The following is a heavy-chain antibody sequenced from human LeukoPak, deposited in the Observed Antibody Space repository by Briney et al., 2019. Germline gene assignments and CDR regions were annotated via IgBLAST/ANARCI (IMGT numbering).Heavy chain of an antibody. V-gene: IGHV3-23*01. CDR3: AKDTCSGGSCYSNWFDP. D-gene: IGHD2-15*01. J-gene: IGHJ5*02. CDR1: GFTFSSYA. CDR2: ISGSGDNI. Sequence: GGSLRLSCAASGFTFSSYAMSWVRQAPGKGLEWVSAISGSGDNIYYADAVKGRFTISRDNSQNTLYVQMNSLRAEDTAVYYCAKDTCSGGSCYSNWFDPWGQGTLVTVSS.